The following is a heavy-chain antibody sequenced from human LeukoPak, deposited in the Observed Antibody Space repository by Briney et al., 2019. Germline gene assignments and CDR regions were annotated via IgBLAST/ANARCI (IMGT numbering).Heavy chain of an antibody. CDR1: GFTFSSYL. V-gene: IGHV3-74*01. D-gene: IGHD3-22*01. CDR3: ARDYRYYDSSGGTSYGMDV. J-gene: IGHJ6*02. CDR2: INSDGSST. Sequence: GGSLRLSCAASGFTFSSYLMHWVRQAPGKGLVWVSRINSDGSSTSYADSVKGRFTISRDNAKNTLYLQMNSLRAEDTAVYYCARDYRYYDSSGGTSYGMDVWGQGTTVTVSS.